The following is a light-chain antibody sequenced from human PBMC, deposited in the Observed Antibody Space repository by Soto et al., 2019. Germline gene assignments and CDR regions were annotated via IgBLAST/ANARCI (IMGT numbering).Light chain of an antibody. CDR1: QGISSY. Sequence: IRMTQSPSSFSASTGDRVTITCRASQGISSYLAWYQQKPGKAPKLLIYAASTLQSGVPSRFSGSGSGTDFTLTISCLQSEDFATYYCQQYYSYPVTFGGGTKVDIK. J-gene: IGKJ4*01. CDR3: QQYYSYPVT. V-gene: IGKV1-8*01. CDR2: AAS.